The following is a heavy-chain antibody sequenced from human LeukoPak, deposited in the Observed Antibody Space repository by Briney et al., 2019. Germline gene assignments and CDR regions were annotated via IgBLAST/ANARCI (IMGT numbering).Heavy chain of an antibody. CDR1: GGTFSSYA. Sequence: SVKVSCKASGGTFSSYAISWVRQAPGQGLERMGGIIPIFGTANYAQKFQGRVTITADESTSTAYMELSSLRSEDTAVYYCARVHHYYDSSGYVFDYWGQGTLVTVSS. D-gene: IGHD3-22*01. CDR3: ARVHHYYDSSGYVFDY. V-gene: IGHV1-69*13. J-gene: IGHJ4*02. CDR2: IIPIFGTA.